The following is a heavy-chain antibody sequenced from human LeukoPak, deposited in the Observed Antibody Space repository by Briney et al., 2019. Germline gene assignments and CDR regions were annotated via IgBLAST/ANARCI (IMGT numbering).Heavy chain of an antibody. CDR1: GGSISTSSYY. D-gene: IGHD4-17*01. CDR3: ARGGYGDYASTFDF. Sequence: SETLSLTCTVSGGSISTSSYYWGWLRQPPGKGLEWIGNIYYNVSTYYNPSLKSRVTISVDTSNNQFSLKLSSVTAADTAVFYCARGGYGDYASTFDFWGQGTVVTVSS. CDR2: IYYNVST. J-gene: IGHJ3*01. V-gene: IGHV4-39*01.